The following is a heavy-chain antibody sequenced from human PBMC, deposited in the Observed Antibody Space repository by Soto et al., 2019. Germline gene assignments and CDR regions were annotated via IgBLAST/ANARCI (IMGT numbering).Heavy chain of an antibody. CDR2: ISGSGGTT. V-gene: IGHV3-23*01. CDR1: GFTFSSNA. J-gene: IGHJ4*02. CDR3: AKQRAGFGSGSDTYYFDY. D-gene: IGHD3-10*01. Sequence: GGSLRLSCIGSGFTFSSNAMGWVRQAPGKGLEWVSAISGSGGTTYYADSVKGRFAVSRDNSNNTLYLQMNSLRAEDTAVYYCAKQRAGFGSGSDTYYFDYWGQGTLVTVSS.